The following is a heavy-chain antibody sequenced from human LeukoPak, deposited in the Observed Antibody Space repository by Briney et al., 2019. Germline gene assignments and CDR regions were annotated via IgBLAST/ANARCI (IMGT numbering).Heavy chain of an antibody. D-gene: IGHD2-15*01. CDR1: GGSFSGYY. V-gene: IGHV4-34*01. CDR2: INHSGST. J-gene: IGHJ4*02. CDR3: ARSLPYCSGGSCYPDY. Sequence: SETLSLTCAVYGGSFSGYYWSWIRQPPGKGLEWIGEINHSGSTNYNPSLKSRVTISVDTSKNQFSLKLSSVTAADTAVYYCARSLPYCSGGSCYPDYWGQGTLVTVSS.